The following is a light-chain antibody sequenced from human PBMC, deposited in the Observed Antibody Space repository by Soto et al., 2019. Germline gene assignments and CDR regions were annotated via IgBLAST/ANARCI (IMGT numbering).Light chain of an antibody. J-gene: IGKJ1*01. CDR3: QQYGSSPRT. V-gene: IGKV3-20*01. Sequence: VVLTQSPGTLSLCPFDRATLSCRASQSFTSDYLAWYQQKPGQAPRLLIYGASTRATGIPDRFSGSGSGTDFTLTISRLETEDFAVYYCQQYGSSPRTGGQGTKGDIK. CDR2: GAS. CDR1: QSFTSDY.